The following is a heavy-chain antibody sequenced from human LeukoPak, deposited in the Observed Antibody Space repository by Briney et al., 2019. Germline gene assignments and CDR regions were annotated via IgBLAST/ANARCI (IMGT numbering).Heavy chain of an antibody. Sequence: SETLSLTRTVSGGSISSSSYYWGWIRQPPGKGLEWIGSIYYSGSTYYNPSLKSRVTISVDTSKNQFSLKLSSVTAADTAVYYCARRVLLWFGEFQYYYYYMDVWGKGTTVTVSS. CDR1: GGSISSSSYY. J-gene: IGHJ6*03. CDR2: IYYSGST. V-gene: IGHV4-39*01. D-gene: IGHD3-10*01. CDR3: ARRVLLWFGEFQYYYYYMDV.